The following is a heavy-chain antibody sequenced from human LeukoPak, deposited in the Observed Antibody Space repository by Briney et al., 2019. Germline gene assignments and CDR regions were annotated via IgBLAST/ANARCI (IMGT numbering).Heavy chain of an antibody. Sequence: GGSLRLSCAVSGFTFSGFWMSWSRQAPGKGLEWVSAISGSGGSTYYADSVKGRFTISRDNSKNTLYLQMNSLRAEDTAVYYCAKDRGSFHFDYWGQGTLVTVSS. D-gene: IGHD1-26*01. V-gene: IGHV3-23*01. CDR1: GFTFSGFW. CDR2: ISGSGGST. CDR3: AKDRGSFHFDY. J-gene: IGHJ4*02.